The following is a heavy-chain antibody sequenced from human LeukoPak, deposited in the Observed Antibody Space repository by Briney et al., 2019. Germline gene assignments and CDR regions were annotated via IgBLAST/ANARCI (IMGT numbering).Heavy chain of an antibody. Sequence: ASETLSLTCAVSGYSISSGYYWGWIRQPPGKGLEWIGSIYHSGSTYYNPSLKSRVTISVDTSKNQFSLKLSSVTAADTAVYYCARTEGNFGGKPYDYWGQGTLVTVSS. J-gene: IGHJ4*02. D-gene: IGHD3-16*01. CDR1: GYSISSGYY. V-gene: IGHV4-38-2*01. CDR3: ARTEGNFGGKPYDY. CDR2: IYHSGST.